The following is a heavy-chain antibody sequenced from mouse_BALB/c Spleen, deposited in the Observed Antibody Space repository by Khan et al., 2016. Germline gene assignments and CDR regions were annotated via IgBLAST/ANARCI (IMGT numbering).Heavy chain of an antibody. CDR1: GFTFSNFG. V-gene: IGHV5-17*02. CDR2: ISSDSGTI. CDR3: APSDYDYTMDY. Sequence: EVELVESGGGLVQPGGSRKLSCAASGFTFSNFGMHWVRQAPEKGLEWVAYISSDSGTIYYADTVTGRFTISRDNPKNPLFLQMTSLRSEDTAMYYCAPSDYDYTMDYWGHGTSVTVSS. J-gene: IGHJ4*01. D-gene: IGHD2-4*01.